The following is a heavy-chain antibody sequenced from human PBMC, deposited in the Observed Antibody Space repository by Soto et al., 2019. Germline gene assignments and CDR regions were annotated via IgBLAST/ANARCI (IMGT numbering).Heavy chain of an antibody. D-gene: IGHD2-2*01. CDR3: PRDPSAAARATHDYYYCGRDG. J-gene: IGHJ6*02. CDR2: IYYSGST. Sequence: PSATLSLTCTVSGGSVSSGSYYWSWIRQPPGKGLEWIGYIYYSGSTNYNPSLKSRVTISVDTSKNQFSLKLSSVTAADTAVYHCPRDPSAAARATHDYYYCGRDGWGRGTTVTVAS. CDR1: GGSVSSGSYY. V-gene: IGHV4-61*01.